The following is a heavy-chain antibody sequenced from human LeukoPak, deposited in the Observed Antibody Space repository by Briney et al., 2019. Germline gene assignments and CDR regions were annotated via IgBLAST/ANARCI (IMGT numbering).Heavy chain of an antibody. CDR3: AKPRGSTFNYYFDY. D-gene: IGHD5-24*01. J-gene: IGHJ4*02. CDR1: GFTFSSND. CDR2: ISGSGGST. Sequence: PGGSQRLSCAASGFTFSSNDMSWVRQAPGKGLEWVSGISGSGGSTYYADSVKGRFTISRDNSKNTLYLQMNSLRAEDTAVYYCAKPRGSTFNYYFDYWGQGTLVTVSS. V-gene: IGHV3-23*01.